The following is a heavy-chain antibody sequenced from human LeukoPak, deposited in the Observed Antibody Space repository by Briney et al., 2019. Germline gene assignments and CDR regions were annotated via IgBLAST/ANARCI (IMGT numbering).Heavy chain of an antibody. CDR3: AKWGDYDILTGYYDPDY. D-gene: IGHD3-9*01. CDR1: GFTVTNYA. V-gene: IGHV3-23*01. CDR2: XXGRDDST. Sequence: GGSLRLSCAASGFTVTNYAMYWVRQAPGKGXXXXXXXXGRDDSTYYADSVKGRFTISRDTSKNTLFLQVNSLRAEDTAVYYCAKWGDYDILTGYYDPDYWGQGTLVTVSS. J-gene: IGHJ4*02.